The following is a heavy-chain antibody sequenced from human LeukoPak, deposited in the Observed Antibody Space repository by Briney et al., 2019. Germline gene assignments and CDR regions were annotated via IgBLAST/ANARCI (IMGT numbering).Heavy chain of an antibody. CDR2: IWDDGSNK. CDR1: GFTFSSYG. CDR3: ARDRISYFDY. Sequence: GGSLRLSCAASGFTFSSYGMHWVRQAPGKGLEWVAVIWDDGSNKYYADSVKGRFTISRDNSKNMLYLQMSSLRAEDTAVYYCARDRISYFDYWGQGTLVTVSS. V-gene: IGHV3-33*01. J-gene: IGHJ4*02.